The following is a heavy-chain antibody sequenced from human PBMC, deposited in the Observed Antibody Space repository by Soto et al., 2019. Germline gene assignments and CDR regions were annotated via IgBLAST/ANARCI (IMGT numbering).Heavy chain of an antibody. J-gene: IGHJ6*01. CDR3: EAVDGM. V-gene: IGHV4-59*01. CDR2: IYHSGST. D-gene: IGHD6-19*01. CDR1: GESSSRWS. Sequence: LVLLSQTRPVGGESSSRWSSYYEKQHPGKGLEWIGYIYHSGSTNYNPSLKSRVTISVDMSKNQFSLKLSSVTAADTAVYYCEAVDGM.